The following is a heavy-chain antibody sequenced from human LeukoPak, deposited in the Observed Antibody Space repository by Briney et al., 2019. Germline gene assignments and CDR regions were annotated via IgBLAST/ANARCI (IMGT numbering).Heavy chain of an antibody. CDR2: IDIDGTGT. Sequence: GGSLRLSCAASGFTFTNYWMHWVRQAPGKGLVWVSRIDIDGTGTSYADSVKGRFTISRDNAKNTVSLQMNSLRAEDTAVYYCARDDGLWGQGTLVTVSS. J-gene: IGHJ4*02. V-gene: IGHV3-74*01. CDR1: GFTFTNYW. CDR3: ARDDGL. D-gene: IGHD6-25*01.